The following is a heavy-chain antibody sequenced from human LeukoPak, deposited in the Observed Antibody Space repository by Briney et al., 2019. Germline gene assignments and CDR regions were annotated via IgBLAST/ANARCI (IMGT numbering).Heavy chain of an antibody. CDR3: ARLDGSGSYHPPFFDY. CDR1: GGSISSYY. CDR2: IYYSGST. Sequence: PSETLSLTCTVSGGSISSYYWSWIRQPPGKGLEWIGYIYYSGSTNYNPSLKSRVTISVDTSKNQFSLKLSSVTAADTAVYYCARLDGSGSYHPPFFDYWGQGTLVTVSS. V-gene: IGHV4-59*08. D-gene: IGHD3-10*01. J-gene: IGHJ4*02.